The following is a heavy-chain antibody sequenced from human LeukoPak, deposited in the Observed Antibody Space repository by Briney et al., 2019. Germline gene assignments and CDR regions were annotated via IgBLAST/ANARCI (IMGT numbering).Heavy chain of an antibody. D-gene: IGHD2-21*01. J-gene: IGHJ2*01. Sequence: PSETLSHTCTVSGGSISSGSYYGSWIRQPPGKGLEGIGGIYTSGSTNYNPSLKSRVTISVDTSKNQFSLKLSSVTAADTAVYYCARSTYCGGDCYYLGDWYFDLWGRGTLVTVSS. CDR1: GGSISSGSYY. CDR2: IYTSGST. CDR3: ARSTYCGGDCYYLGDWYFDL. V-gene: IGHV4-61*02.